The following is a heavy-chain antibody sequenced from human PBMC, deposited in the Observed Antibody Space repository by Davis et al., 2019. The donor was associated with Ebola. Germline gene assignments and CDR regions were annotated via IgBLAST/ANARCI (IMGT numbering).Heavy chain of an antibody. D-gene: IGHD3-10*01. CDR2: INHSGST. Sequence: MPSETLSLTCAVYGGSFSGYYWSWIRQPPGKGLEWIGEINHSGSTNYNPSLKSRVTISVDTSKNQFSLKLSSVTAADTAVYYCATGQRVLWFGESTNGGMDVWGKGTTVTVSS. J-gene: IGHJ6*04. CDR3: ATGQRVLWFGESTNGGMDV. CDR1: GGSFSGYY. V-gene: IGHV4-34*01.